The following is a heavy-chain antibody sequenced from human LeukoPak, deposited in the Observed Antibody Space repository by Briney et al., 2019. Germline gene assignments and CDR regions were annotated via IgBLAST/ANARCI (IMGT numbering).Heavy chain of an antibody. Sequence: SETLSLTCTVSGGSISSGGYYWSWIRQPPGKGLEWIGYIYYTGSTNYNPSLRSRVTISVDTSKNQFSLKLTSVTAADTAVYYCARDQLYDFWSGYYYWGQGILVTVSS. CDR1: GGSISSGGYY. CDR2: IYYTGST. CDR3: ARDQLYDFWSGYYY. D-gene: IGHD3-3*01. V-gene: IGHV4-61*08. J-gene: IGHJ4*02.